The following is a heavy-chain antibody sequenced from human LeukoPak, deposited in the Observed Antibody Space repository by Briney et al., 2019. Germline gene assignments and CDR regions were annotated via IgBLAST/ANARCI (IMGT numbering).Heavy chain of an antibody. Sequence: ETLSLTCTVSGGSISSYYWSWIRQPPGKGLEWIGYIYYSGSTNYNPSLTSRVTISVDTSKNQFSLKLSSVTAADTAVYYCATAVREGRMDYWGQGTLVTVSS. CDR3: ATAVREGRMDY. D-gene: IGHD3-10*01. V-gene: IGHV4-59*01. CDR2: IYYSGST. J-gene: IGHJ4*02. CDR1: GGSISSYY.